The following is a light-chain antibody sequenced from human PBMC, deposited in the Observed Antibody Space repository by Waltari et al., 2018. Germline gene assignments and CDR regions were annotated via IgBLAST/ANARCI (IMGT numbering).Light chain of an antibody. CDR3: QQYDNSPWT. Sequence: DIQMTQSPSSLSASVGDRVTITCRASQGVNHYLAWYQQKPGKAPKPLIYHTSSLEAGTPSRFSGTRSVTDYTLTINSLQPEDFATYYCQQYDNSPWTFGQGTKVEIK. J-gene: IGKJ1*01. V-gene: IGKV1-33*01. CDR1: QGVNHY. CDR2: HTS.